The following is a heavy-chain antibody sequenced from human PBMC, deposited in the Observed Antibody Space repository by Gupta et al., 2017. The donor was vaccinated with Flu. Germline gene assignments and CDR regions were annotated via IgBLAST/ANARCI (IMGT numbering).Heavy chain of an antibody. V-gene: IGHV3-33*01. CDR2: SRYDEYNT. Sequence: SNYGTKWVRQAPGRGLEWVYLSRYDEYNTYYPYSVKGRCTVARDNSRNTLYLPMNSLRAEDTAVEHCARVGWASAPDTALATPFDYWGQGTLVTVSS. J-gene: IGHJ4*02. D-gene: IGHD5-18*01. CDR3: ARVGWASAPDTALATPFDY. CDR1: SNYG.